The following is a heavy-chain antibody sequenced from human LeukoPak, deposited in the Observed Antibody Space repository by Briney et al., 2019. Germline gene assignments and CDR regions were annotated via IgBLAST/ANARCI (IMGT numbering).Heavy chain of an antibody. CDR2: IIPIFGTA. CDR1: GGTFSSYA. CDR3: ARVEMATTKFDP. V-gene: IGHV1-69*05. J-gene: IGHJ5*02. D-gene: IGHD5-24*01. Sequence: SVEVSCKASGGTFSSYAISWVRQAPGQGLEWMGGIIPIFGTANYAQKFQGRVTITTDESTSTAYMELSSLRSEDTAVYYCARVEMATTKFDPWGQGTLVTVSS.